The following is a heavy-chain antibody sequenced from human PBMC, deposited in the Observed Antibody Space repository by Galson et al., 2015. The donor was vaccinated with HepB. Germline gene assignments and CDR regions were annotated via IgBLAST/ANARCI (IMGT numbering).Heavy chain of an antibody. D-gene: IGHD4-17*01. CDR3: ARDRGDYGDGNWFDP. V-gene: IGHV3-11*06. Sequence: SLRLSCAASEFTFSDYYMSWIRQAPGKGLEWISIISNDGAYTNDADSVKGRFTISRDNAKNSLFLQMNSLRAEDTAIYYCARDRGDYGDGNWFDPWGQGTLVSVSS. CDR2: ISNDGAYT. J-gene: IGHJ5*02. CDR1: EFTFSDYY.